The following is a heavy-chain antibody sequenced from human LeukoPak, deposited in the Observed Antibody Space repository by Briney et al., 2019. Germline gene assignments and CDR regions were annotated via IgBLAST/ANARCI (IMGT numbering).Heavy chain of an antibody. V-gene: IGHV3-9*01. CDR1: GFTFDDYA. J-gene: IGHJ6*02. Sequence: GGSLRLSCAASGFTFDDYAMHWVRQAPGKGLEWVSGISWNSGSIGYADSVKGRFTISRDNAKNSLYLQMNSLRAEDTASYYCAKDLRRGYSYGHYYYYGMDVWGQGTTVTVSS. D-gene: IGHD5-18*01. CDR3: AKDLRRGYSYGHYYYYGMDV. CDR2: ISWNSGSI.